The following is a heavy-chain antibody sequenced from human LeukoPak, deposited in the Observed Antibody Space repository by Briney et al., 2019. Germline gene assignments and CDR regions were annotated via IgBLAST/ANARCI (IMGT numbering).Heavy chain of an antibody. CDR1: GFTFSYYW. Sequence: GGSLRLSCAASGFTFSYYWMHWVRQAPGKGLVWVSRINSDGSITDYADSVKGRFTISRDNGKNTLFLQMNTLRAEDTAVYYFARTVGSQEYWGQGTLVTVSS. J-gene: IGHJ4*02. CDR2: INSDGSIT. CDR3: ARTVGSQEY. V-gene: IGHV3-74*01. D-gene: IGHD4-23*01.